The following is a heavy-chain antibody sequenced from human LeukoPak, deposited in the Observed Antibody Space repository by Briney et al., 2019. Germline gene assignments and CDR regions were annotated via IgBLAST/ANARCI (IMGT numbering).Heavy chain of an antibody. CDR2: FYYRGST. V-gene: IGHV4-39*01. CDR1: GGSITSSRDY. D-gene: IGHD1-26*01. J-gene: IGHJ4*02. Sequence: SETLSLTCTVSGGSITSSRDYWGWVRQTPGRGLEWIGSFYYRGSTYYNPSLKSRVTISVDTFNNQFSLKLRTVTAADTAVYYCARRGTFYDYGDYWGQGTLVTVSS. CDR3: ARRGTFYDYGDY.